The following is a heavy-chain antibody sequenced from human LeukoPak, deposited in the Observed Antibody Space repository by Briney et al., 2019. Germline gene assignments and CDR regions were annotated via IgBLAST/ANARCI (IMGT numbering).Heavy chain of an antibody. CDR3: ARAYSSSWAVGSFDY. CDR1: GGSISSGGYY. Sequence: SETLSLTCTVSGGSISSGGYYWSWIRQPPGKGLEWIGYIYHSGSTYYNPSLKSRVTISVDRSKNQFSLKLSSVTAADTAVYYCARAYSSSWAVGSFDYWGQGTLVTVSS. CDR2: IYHSGST. D-gene: IGHD6-13*01. J-gene: IGHJ4*02. V-gene: IGHV4-30-2*01.